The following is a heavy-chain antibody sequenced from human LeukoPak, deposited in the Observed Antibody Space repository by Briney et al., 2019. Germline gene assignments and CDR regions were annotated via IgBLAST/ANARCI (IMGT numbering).Heavy chain of an antibody. J-gene: IGHJ5*02. D-gene: IGHD6-19*01. V-gene: IGHV1-2*02. CDR3: ARSIAVAGIIWFDP. CDR1: GYTFTGYY. Sequence: ASVKVSCKASGYTFTGYYMHWVRQAPGLGLEWMGWINPNSGGTNYAQKFQGRVTMTRDTSISTAYMELSRLRSDDTAVYYCARSIAVAGIIWFDPWGQGTLVTVSS. CDR2: INPNSGGT.